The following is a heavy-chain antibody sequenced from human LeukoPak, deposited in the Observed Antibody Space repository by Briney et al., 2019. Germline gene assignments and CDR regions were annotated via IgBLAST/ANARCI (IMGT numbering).Heavy chain of an antibody. J-gene: IGHJ3*02. D-gene: IGHD4-17*01. Sequence: PSETLSLTCTVSGGSISSYYWSWIRQPAGKGLEWIGRIYTSGSTNYNPSLKSRVTMSVDTSKNQFSLKLNSVTAADTAVYYCARDLFGDLRSDDAFDIWGQGTMVTVSS. V-gene: IGHV4-4*07. CDR1: GGSISSYY. CDR2: IYTSGST. CDR3: ARDLFGDLRSDDAFDI.